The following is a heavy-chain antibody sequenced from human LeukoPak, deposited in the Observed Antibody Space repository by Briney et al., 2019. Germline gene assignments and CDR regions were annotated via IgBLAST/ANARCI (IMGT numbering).Heavy chain of an antibody. J-gene: IGHJ4*02. V-gene: IGHV4-39*07. CDR3: ARGTGITMIVVVIAYFDY. CDR2: IYYSGST. D-gene: IGHD3-22*01. Sequence: SETLSLTCTVSGGSISSSSYYWGWIRQPPGKGLEWIGSIYYSGSTYYNPSLKSRVTISVDTSKNQFSLKLSSVTAADTAVYYCARGTGITMIVVVIAYFDYWGQGTLVTVSS. CDR1: GGSISSSSYY.